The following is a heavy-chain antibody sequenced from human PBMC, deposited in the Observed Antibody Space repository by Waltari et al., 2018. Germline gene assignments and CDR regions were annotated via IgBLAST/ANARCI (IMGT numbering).Heavy chain of an antibody. CDR3: ARTVVAWRTTIFSMYYVDY. J-gene: IGHJ4*02. V-gene: IGHV4-38-2*01. CDR2: VYQTGNT. D-gene: IGHD3-3*01. Sequence: QVQLQESGPGRVKPSETLSLPCAVSGYSISSGYFWGWGRQPPGRGLEWIGTVYQTGNTYYGPSLKSRVTISVDTSKNHFSLNLSSVTAADTAFYYCARTVVAWRTTIFSMYYVDYWGQGTLVTVSS. CDR1: GYSISSGYF.